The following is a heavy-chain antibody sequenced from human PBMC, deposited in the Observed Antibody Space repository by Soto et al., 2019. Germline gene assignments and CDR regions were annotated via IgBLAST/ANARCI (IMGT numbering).Heavy chain of an antibody. Sequence: SETLSLTCTVSGGSVSSGSYYWSWIRQPPGKGLEWIGYIYYSGSTNYNPSLKSRVTISVDTSKNQFSLKLSSVTAADTAVYYCARNQIFGVVPRLVKDQMDVWGQGTKVTVSS. CDR3: ARNQIFGVVPRLVKDQMDV. D-gene: IGHD3-3*01. CDR2: IYYSGST. J-gene: IGHJ6*02. V-gene: IGHV4-61*01. CDR1: GGSVSSGSYY.